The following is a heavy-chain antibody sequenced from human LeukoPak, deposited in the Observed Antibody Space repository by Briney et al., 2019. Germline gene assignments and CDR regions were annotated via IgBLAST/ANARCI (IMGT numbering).Heavy chain of an antibody. CDR2: IYYSGST. Sequence: SETLSLTCTVSGGSISSYYWSWIRQPPGKGLEWIGYIYYSGSTNYNPSLKSRVTISVDTSKNQFSLKLSSVTAADTAVYYCARDIPPRGGFDYWGQGTLVTVSS. CDR3: ARDIPPRGGFDY. D-gene: IGHD2-2*02. V-gene: IGHV4-59*01. CDR1: GGSISSYY. J-gene: IGHJ4*02.